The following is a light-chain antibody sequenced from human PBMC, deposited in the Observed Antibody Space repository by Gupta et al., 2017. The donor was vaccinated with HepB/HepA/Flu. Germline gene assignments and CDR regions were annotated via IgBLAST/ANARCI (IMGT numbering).Light chain of an antibody. CDR3: QQASRVPLT. J-gene: IGKJ4*01. CDR2: GAS. CDR1: QGIGSW. V-gene: IGKV1D-12*01. Sequence: DIQMTQSPSSVSASVGDRVTITCRASQGIGSWLAWYQQKPGKAPKLLIYGASSLRSGVPSRFSGSGSGTDCTLTISSLQPEDCATYYCQQASRVPLTFGGGTKVEIK.